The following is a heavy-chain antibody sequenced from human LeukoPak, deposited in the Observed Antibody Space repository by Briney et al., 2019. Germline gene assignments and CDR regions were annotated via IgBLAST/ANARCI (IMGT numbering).Heavy chain of an antibody. V-gene: IGHV5-51*01. D-gene: IGHD2-21*02. CDR3: ARNGPHRQICGGDCYNWFDP. CDR1: GYSFTSYW. CDR2: IYPGDSDT. J-gene: IGHJ5*02. Sequence: GESLKISCKGSGYSFTSYWIGWVRQMPGKGLEWMGIIYPGDSDTRYSPSFQGQVTISADKSISTAYLQWSSLKASDTAMYYCARNGPHRQICGGDCYNWFDPWGQGTLVTVSS.